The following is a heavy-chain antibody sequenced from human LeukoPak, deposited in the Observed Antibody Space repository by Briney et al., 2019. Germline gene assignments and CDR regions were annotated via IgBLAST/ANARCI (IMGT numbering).Heavy chain of an antibody. J-gene: IGHJ1*01. CDR1: GFTFNNFY. CDR2: INGDGSET. V-gene: IGHV3-74*01. CDR3: VRVTEN. Sequence: GGSLRLSCEASGFTFNNFYTHWARHAPGEGLVWVARINGDGSETNYADSVKGRFTISRDNAKKKLYLQMNSLRAEDTAVYYCVRVTENWGQGTLVTVSS.